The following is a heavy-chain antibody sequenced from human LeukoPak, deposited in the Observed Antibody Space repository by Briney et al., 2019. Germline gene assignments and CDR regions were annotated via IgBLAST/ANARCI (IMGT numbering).Heavy chain of an antibody. V-gene: IGHV4-59*01. D-gene: IGHD3-3*01. CDR2: IYYSGST. J-gene: IGHJ4*02. Sequence: PSETLSLTCTVSGGSISSYYWSWIRQPPGKGLEWIGYIYYSGSTNYNPSLKSRATISVDTSKNQFSLKLSSVTAADTAVYYCARDALGGYFDYWGQGTLVTVSS. CDR3: ARDALGGYFDY. CDR1: GGSISSYY.